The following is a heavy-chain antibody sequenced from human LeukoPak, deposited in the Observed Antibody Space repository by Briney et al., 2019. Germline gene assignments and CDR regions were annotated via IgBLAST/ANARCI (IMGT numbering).Heavy chain of an antibody. D-gene: IGHD3-22*01. Sequence: GGSLRLSCAASGFSFSTYSMSWVRQAPGKGLEWVSAITRSSSSIYYADSVKGRFTIPRDNAKKSVYLQMNSLRAEDTAVYYCVSELYFSDSSGLWGPGTMVTVSS. J-gene: IGHJ3*01. CDR1: GFSFSTYS. CDR2: ITRSSSSI. CDR3: VSELYFSDSSGL. V-gene: IGHV3-21*03.